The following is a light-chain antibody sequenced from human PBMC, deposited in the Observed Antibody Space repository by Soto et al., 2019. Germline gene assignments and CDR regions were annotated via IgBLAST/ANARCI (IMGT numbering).Light chain of an antibody. V-gene: IGLV2-14*01. CDR1: HSDVGGYNY. CDR2: DVS. Sequence: EPAPLSGVPWPSCTNSCPGNHSDVGGYNYVSWYQQHPGKAPKLMICDVSNRPSGVSNRFSGSKSGNTASLTISGLQAEDEADYYCSSYTSSSTLRVFGTGTRSPS. J-gene: IGLJ1*01. CDR3: SSYTSSSTLRV.